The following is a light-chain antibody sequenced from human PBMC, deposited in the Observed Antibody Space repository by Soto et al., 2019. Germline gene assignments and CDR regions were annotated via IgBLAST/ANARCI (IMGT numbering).Light chain of an antibody. CDR2: GAS. V-gene: IGKV3-20*01. CDR3: QHYYRLPPT. Sequence: EIVLTQSPGILSLSPGERATLSCRASQSVSNDFLAWYQQKPGQAPRLLIYGASTRATDVPDRFSGSGSGADFTLTISRLEPEDFAVYFCQHYYRLPPTYGQGTKLEV. CDR1: QSVSNDF. J-gene: IGKJ2*01.